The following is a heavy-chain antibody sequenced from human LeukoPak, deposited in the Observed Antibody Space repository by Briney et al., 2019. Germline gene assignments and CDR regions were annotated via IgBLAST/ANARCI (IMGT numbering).Heavy chain of an antibody. V-gene: IGHV4-39*01. CDR3: ARQTGSGLFILP. J-gene: IGHJ4*02. Sequence: PSETLSLTCTVSGGSISSSSYYWGWIRQPPGKGLEWIGFIYYSGSTYYNPSLKSRVTISVDTSKNQFSLKLSSVTAADTAVYYCARQTGSGLFILPGGQGTLVTVSS. D-gene: IGHD3/OR15-3a*01. CDR1: GGSISSSSYY. CDR2: IYYSGST.